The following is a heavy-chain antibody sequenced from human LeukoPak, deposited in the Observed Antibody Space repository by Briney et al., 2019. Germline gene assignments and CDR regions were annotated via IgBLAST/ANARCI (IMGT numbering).Heavy chain of an antibody. CDR3: ARHRQSGEHAFDI. J-gene: IGHJ3*02. V-gene: IGHV1-2*06. D-gene: IGHD1-26*01. Sequence: GASVKVSCKASGYTSTGYYMHWVRQAPGQGLEWMGRINPNSGGTNYAQKFQGRVTMTRDTSSSTAYMELSRLRSDDTAVYYCARHRQSGEHAFDIWGQGTMVTVSS. CDR2: INPNSGGT. CDR1: GYTSTGYY.